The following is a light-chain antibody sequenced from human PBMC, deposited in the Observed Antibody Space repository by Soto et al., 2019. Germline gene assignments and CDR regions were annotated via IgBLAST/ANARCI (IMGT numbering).Light chain of an antibody. J-gene: IGLJ2*01. CDR1: SSDVGGYNY. CDR3: SSYTSSSTWV. V-gene: IGLV2-14*01. CDR2: DVS. Sequence: QSALTQPASVSGSPGQSITISCTGTSSDVGGYNYVSWYQQHPGKAPKLMIYDVSNRPSGVSNRFSGSKSGNTASLTISGLQAEDEADIYCSSYTSSSTWVFGGGTKLTLL.